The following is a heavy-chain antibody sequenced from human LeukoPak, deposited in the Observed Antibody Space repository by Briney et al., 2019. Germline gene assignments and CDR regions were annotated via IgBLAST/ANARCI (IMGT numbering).Heavy chain of an antibody. CDR3: AREGESRDGYNCFDY. V-gene: IGHV3-7*01. Sequence: GGSLRLSCAASGLTFSSYWMSWVRQAPGKGLEWVANIKEDGSEIYYVDSVKGRFTISRDNAKNSLYLQMNSLRAEDTAVYYCAREGESRDGYNCFDYWGQGTLVTVSS. CDR2: IKEDGSEI. J-gene: IGHJ4*02. CDR1: GLTFSSYW. D-gene: IGHD5-24*01.